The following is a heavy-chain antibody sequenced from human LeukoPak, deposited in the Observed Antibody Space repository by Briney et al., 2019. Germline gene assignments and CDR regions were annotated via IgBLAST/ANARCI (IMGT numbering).Heavy chain of an antibody. CDR1: GYTFTTYY. Sequence: ASVKVSCKASGYTFTTYYVHWVRQAPGQGLEWMGIINPSGGSTSYTQKFQGRVTMTRDTSASTVYMELSSLRSEDTAVYYCARDHPYGGNSFVYWGQGTLVTVSS. J-gene: IGHJ4*02. D-gene: IGHD4-23*01. CDR2: INPSGGST. CDR3: ARDHPYGGNSFVY. V-gene: IGHV1-46*01.